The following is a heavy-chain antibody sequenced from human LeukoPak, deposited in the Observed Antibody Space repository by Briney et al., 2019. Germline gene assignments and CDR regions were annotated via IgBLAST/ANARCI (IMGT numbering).Heavy chain of an antibody. D-gene: IGHD3-10*02. V-gene: IGHV3-23*01. CDR2: ISGSGGST. J-gene: IGHJ5*02. CDR3: AKGPHRPYVNWFDP. Sequence: QTGGSLRLSCAASGFTFSSYAMSWVRQAPGKGLEWVTAISGSGGSTYYADSVKGRFTISRDNSKNTLSLQMNSLRAEDTAVYYCAKGPHRPYVNWFDPWGQGTLVTVSS. CDR1: GFTFSSYA.